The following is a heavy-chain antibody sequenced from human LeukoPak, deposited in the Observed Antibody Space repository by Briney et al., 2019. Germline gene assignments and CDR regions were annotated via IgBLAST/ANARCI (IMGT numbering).Heavy chain of an antibody. D-gene: IGHD6-19*01. CDR2: ISGGGSRT. J-gene: IGHJ4*02. V-gene: IGHV3-23*01. CDR3: AKQGENSGWGSFDH. CDR1: GFTFSTYT. Sequence: GGSLRLSCAASGFTFSTYTMSWVRQAPGKGLDWVSTISGGGSRTYYADSVKGRFTISRDDSKNTHYLQMDSLRVEDTAIYYCAKQGENSGWGSFDHWGQGILVTVSS.